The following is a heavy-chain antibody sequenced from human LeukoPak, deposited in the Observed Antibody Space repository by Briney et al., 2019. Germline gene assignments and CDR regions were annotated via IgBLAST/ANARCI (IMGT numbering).Heavy chain of an antibody. CDR3: ARDRHYLYYYDSSGYYALFDY. J-gene: IGHJ4*02. CDR1: GYSISSGYY. V-gene: IGHV4-38-2*02. D-gene: IGHD3-22*01. Sequence: SETLSLTCTVSGYSISSGYYWGWIRQPPGKGLEWIGSIYHSGSTYYNPSLKSRVTISVDTSKNQFSLKLSSVTAADTAVYYCARDRHYLYYYDSSGYYALFDYWGQGTLVTVSS. CDR2: IYHSGST.